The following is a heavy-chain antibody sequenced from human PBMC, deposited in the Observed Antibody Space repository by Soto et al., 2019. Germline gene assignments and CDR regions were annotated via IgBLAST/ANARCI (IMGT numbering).Heavy chain of an antibody. CDR2: MNGGNGNT. CDR3: TRLETDY. CDR1: GYTFTTHT. Sequence: QVQLVQSGAEVKRPGASVKVFCKASGYTFTTHTMHWVRQAPGQGLEWMGWMNGGNGNTKYSQKFRGRVTFTRDTFASTAYMELSSLRSEDTAVYYCTRLETDYWGQGTLVTVSS. V-gene: IGHV1-3*01. J-gene: IGHJ4*02.